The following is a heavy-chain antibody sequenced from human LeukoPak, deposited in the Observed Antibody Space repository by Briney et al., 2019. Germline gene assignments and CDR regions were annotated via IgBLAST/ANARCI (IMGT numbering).Heavy chain of an antibody. V-gene: IGHV4-59*01. D-gene: IGHD3-16*02. CDR2: ISYSGST. CDR1: GGSISNSY. Sequence: PSETLSLTCIVSGGSISNSYWSWIRQPPGKGLEWIGYISYSGSTNYNPSLKSRVTISVDTSKNQFSLKLSSVTAADTAVYYCARDNWELSGYNWFDPWGQGTLVTVSS. CDR3: ARDNWELSGYNWFDP. J-gene: IGHJ5*02.